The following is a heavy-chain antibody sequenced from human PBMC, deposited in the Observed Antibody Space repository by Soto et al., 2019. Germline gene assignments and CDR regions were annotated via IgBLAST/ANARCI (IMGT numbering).Heavy chain of an antibody. Sequence: QVQLMESGGGVVQPGRSLRLSCAASGFTFNTYGIHWVRQAPGKGLELVAVIWYAGSNKYYADSVKGRFTISRDNSKNTLYLQMNSLRAEDTAVYYCARGTVHFDYWGQGTLVTVSS. D-gene: IGHD4-17*01. V-gene: IGHV3-33*01. CDR3: ARGTVHFDY. J-gene: IGHJ4*02. CDR2: IWYAGSNK. CDR1: GFTFNTYG.